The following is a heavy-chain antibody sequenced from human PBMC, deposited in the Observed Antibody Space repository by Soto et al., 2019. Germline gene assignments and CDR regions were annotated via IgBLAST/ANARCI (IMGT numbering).Heavy chain of an antibody. CDR1: GFTFSSYA. J-gene: IGHJ4*02. Sequence: GGSLRLSCAASGFTFSSYAMSWVRQAPGKGLEWVSAISGSGGSTYYADSVKGRFTISRDNSKNTLYLQMNSLRAEDTAVYYCAKADPLYGSGNFNFDYWGQGTLVTVSS. CDR3: AKADPLYGSGNFNFDY. D-gene: IGHD3-10*01. CDR2: ISGSGGST. V-gene: IGHV3-23*01.